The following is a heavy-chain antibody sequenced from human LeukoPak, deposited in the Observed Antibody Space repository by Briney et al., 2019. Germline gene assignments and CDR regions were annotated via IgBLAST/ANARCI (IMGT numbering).Heavy chain of an antibody. J-gene: IGHJ3*02. D-gene: IGHD3-22*01. V-gene: IGHV3-9*01. CDR1: GFTFDDYA. CDR3: AKAGYHYGVGAFDI. Sequence: GRSLRLSCAASGFTFDDYAMHWVRQAPGKGLEWVSGISWKSGSIGYADSVKGRFTISRVNVKNSLYLQMNSLRAEDTALYYCAKAGYHYGVGAFDIWGQGTMVTVSS. CDR2: ISWKSGSI.